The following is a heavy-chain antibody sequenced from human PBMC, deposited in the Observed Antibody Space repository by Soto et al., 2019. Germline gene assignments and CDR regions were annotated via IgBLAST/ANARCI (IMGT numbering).Heavy chain of an antibody. J-gene: IGHJ4*02. CDR2: IYWDDDK. CDR1: GFSLSTSGVG. CDR3: AHSRGGGSYSDY. Sequence: QITLKESGPPLVKPTQTLTLTCTFSGFSLSTSGVGVGWIRQPPGKALEWLALIYWDDDKRYSPSLKSRLTIPKDTSKNQVVLTMTNMDPVDTATYYCAHSRGGGSYSDYWGQGTLVTVSS. D-gene: IGHD1-26*01. V-gene: IGHV2-5*02.